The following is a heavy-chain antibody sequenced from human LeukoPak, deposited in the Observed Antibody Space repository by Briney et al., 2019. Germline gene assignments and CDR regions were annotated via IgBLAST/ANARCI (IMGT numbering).Heavy chain of an antibody. CDR2: IYYSGST. V-gene: IGHV4-59*01. J-gene: IGHJ3*02. D-gene: IGHD3-9*01. CDR1: GGSISSYY. CDR3: ARVLPRNYDILTGYDAFDI. Sequence: SETLSLTCTVSGGSISSYYWSWIRQPPGKGLEWIGYIYYSGSTNYNPSLKSRVTISVDTSKNQFSLKLSSVTAADTAVYYCARVLPRNYDILTGYDAFDIWGQGTMVTVSS.